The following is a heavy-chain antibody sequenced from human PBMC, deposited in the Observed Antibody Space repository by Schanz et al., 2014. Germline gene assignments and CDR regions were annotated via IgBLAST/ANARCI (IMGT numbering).Heavy chain of an antibody. CDR1: GNTLSAYY. Sequence: QVPLVQSGADVKKPGASVKVSCKASGNTLSAYYIHWIRQAPGQGLEWMGWIDPNSGGTNYAQKFQCRDTMTSGTSITTVYMEVNSLTSDGTAVFYCARTASHDVWRGYIPHYAFDLWGQGTVVIVSS. V-gene: IGHV1-2*02. J-gene: IGHJ3*01. CDR3: ARTASHDVWRGYIPHYAFDL. CDR2: IDPNSGGT. D-gene: IGHD3-3*01.